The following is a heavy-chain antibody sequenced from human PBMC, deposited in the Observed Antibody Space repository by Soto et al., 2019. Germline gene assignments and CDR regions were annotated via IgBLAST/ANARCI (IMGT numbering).Heavy chain of an antibody. CDR3: AKSIGILSGYYYGMDV. J-gene: IGHJ6*02. CDR1: GFTFSSYG. Sequence: QVQLVESGGGVVQPGRSLRLSCAASGFTFSSYGMHWVRQAPGKGLEWVAVISYDGSNKYYADSVKGRSTISRDNSKNTLYLHMNSLRAEDTDVYYCAKSIGILSGYYYGMDVWGQGTTVTVSS. D-gene: IGHD3-10*01. CDR2: ISYDGSNK. V-gene: IGHV3-30*18.